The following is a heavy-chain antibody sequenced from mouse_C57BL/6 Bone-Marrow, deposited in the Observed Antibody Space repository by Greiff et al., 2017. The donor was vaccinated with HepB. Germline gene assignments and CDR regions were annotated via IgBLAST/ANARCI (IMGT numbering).Heavy chain of an antibody. J-gene: IGHJ4*01. CDR2: INPNNGGT. Sequence: EVQLQQSGPELVKPGASVKIPCKASGYTFTEYNMDWVKQSHGKSLEWIGDINPNNGGTIYNQKFKGKATLTVDKSSSTAYMELRSLTSEDTAVYYCARDSSGPLYAMDYWGQGTSVTVSS. V-gene: IGHV1-18*01. D-gene: IGHD3-2*02. CDR1: GYTFTEYN. CDR3: ARDSSGPLYAMDY.